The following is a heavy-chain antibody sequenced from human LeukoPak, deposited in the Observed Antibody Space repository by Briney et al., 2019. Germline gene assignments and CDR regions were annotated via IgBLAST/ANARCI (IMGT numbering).Heavy chain of an antibody. CDR3: VRGGIVGSTARIPLFDY. J-gene: IGHJ4*02. CDR2: IYYSGST. D-gene: IGHD1-26*01. Sequence: SETLSLTCTVSGGSISTYYWSWMRQPPGRGLEWIGYIYYSGSTNHNPSLKSRVTMSVDTSKNQFSLKLSSVTAADTAVYYCVRGGIVGSTARIPLFDYWGQGTLVTVPS. CDR1: GGSISTYY. V-gene: IGHV4-59*01.